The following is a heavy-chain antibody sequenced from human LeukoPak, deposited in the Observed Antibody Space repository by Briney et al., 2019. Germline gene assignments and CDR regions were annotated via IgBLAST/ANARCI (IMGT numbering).Heavy chain of an antibody. Sequence: PGGSLRLSCAASGFTFSSYAMHWVRQAPGKGLEWVAVISYDGSNKYYADSVKGRFTISRDNSKSTLYLQMNSLRAEDTAVYYCARDLKRITIFLPHGYWGQGTLVTVSS. J-gene: IGHJ4*02. CDR3: ARDLKRITIFLPHGY. CDR2: ISYDGSNK. D-gene: IGHD3-9*01. V-gene: IGHV3-30*04. CDR1: GFTFSSYA.